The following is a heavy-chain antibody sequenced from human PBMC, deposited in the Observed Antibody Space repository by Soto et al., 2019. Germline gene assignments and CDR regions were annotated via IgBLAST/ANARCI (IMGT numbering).Heavy chain of an antibody. CDR3: ARGPGGFGELSLDY. CDR2: IYTGGST. Sequence: QVQLQESGPGLVKPSETLSLTCTVSGGSISSYYWSWIRQPAGKGLEWIGRIYTGGSTNYNPSLRSRVTMSVDTSKNQFSMEMSSVTAADTAVYYCARGPGGFGELSLDYWGQGTLVTVSS. CDR1: GGSISSYY. J-gene: IGHJ4*02. D-gene: IGHD3-10*01. V-gene: IGHV4-4*07.